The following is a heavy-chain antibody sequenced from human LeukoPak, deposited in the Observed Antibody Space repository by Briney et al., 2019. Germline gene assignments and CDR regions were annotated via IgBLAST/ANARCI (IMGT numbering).Heavy chain of an antibody. J-gene: IGHJ5*01. CDR3: AGDMRGSAKVWFDS. CDR1: GGSISDYY. CDR2: VHYSGTI. D-gene: IGHD3-10*01. Sequence: SETLSLTCTVSGGSISDYYWNWIRQPPGKGLEWIAYVHYSGTIKYNPSLQSRVTTAVDMSKKEVSLRLDSVTAADTAVYYCAGDMRGSAKVWFDSWGQGALVIVSS. V-gene: IGHV4-59*12.